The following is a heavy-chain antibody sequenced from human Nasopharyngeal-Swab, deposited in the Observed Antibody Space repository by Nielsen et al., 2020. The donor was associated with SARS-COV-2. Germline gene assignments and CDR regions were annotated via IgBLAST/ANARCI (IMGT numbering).Heavy chain of an antibody. Sequence: VCQAPGKGLEWVSSISGSGGNEYYAESVKGRFTISRDNSKNTLYLQMNSLRAEDTAIYYCAKDRDDYGDYWGSETFHFDHWGQGTLVTVSS. V-gene: IGHV3-23*01. D-gene: IGHD4-17*01. CDR2: ISGSGGNE. CDR3: AKDRDDYGDYWGSETFHFDH. J-gene: IGHJ4*02.